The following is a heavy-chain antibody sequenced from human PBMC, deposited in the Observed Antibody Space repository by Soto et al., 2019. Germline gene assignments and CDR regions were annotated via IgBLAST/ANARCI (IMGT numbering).Heavy chain of an antibody. CDR3: ARHLGTSAWFGDYYYYYGMDV. CDR1: GGSISSSSYY. J-gene: IGHJ6*02. D-gene: IGHD3-10*01. Sequence: PSETLSLTCTVPGGSISSSSYYWGWIRQPPGKGLEWIGSIYYSGSTYYNPSLKSRVTISVDTSKNQFSLKLSSVTAADTAVYYCARHLGTSAWFGDYYYYYGMDVWGQGTTVTVSS. CDR2: IYYSGST. V-gene: IGHV4-39*01.